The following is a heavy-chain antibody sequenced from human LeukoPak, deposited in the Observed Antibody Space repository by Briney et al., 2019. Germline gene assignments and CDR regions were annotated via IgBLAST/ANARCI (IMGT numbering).Heavy chain of an antibody. D-gene: IGHD2-15*01. Sequence: SETLSLTCTVSGGSISSSYYYWGWIRQPPGKGLEWIGSIYYSGSTYHNPSLKSRVTISVDTSKNQFSLKLRSVTAADTAVYYCARDCSGGSCYGAFDIWGQGTMVTVSS. CDR3: ARDCSGGSCYGAFDI. CDR2: IYYSGST. V-gene: IGHV4-39*02. CDR1: GGSISSSYYY. J-gene: IGHJ3*02.